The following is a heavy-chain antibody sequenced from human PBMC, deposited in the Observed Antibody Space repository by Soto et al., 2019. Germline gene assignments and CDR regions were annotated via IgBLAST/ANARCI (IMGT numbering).Heavy chain of an antibody. CDR3: ARDSIAVAGTAAGYTSDY. Sequence: PGGSLRPSCAASGFTFSSYGMHWVRQAPGKGLEWVAVIWYDGSNKYYADSVKGRFTISRDNSKNTLYLQMNSLRAEDTAVYYCARDSIAVAGTAAGYTSDYWGQGTLVTVSS. J-gene: IGHJ4*02. CDR2: IWYDGSNK. V-gene: IGHV3-33*01. D-gene: IGHD6-19*01. CDR1: GFTFSSYG.